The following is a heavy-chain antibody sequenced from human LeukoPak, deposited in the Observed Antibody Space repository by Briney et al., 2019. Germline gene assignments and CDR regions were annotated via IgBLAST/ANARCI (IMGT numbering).Heavy chain of an antibody. D-gene: IGHD3-22*01. Sequence: PSETLSLTCTVSGGSVRSNTYYWSWIRQPPGKGLEWIGYIYYSGSTNYNPSLKSRVTISVDTSKNQFSLKLSSVTAADTAVYYCARSSRYYDSSGHGFDYWGQGTLVTVSS. V-gene: IGHV4-61*01. CDR1: GGSVRSNTYY. J-gene: IGHJ4*02. CDR2: IYYSGST. CDR3: ARSSRYYDSSGHGFDY.